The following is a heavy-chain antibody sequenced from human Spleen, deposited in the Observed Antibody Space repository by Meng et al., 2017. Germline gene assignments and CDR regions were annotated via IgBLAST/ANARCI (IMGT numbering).Heavy chain of an antibody. CDR1: GYSFTSYW. CDR3: ARRDYWYNYGMDV. J-gene: IGHJ6*02. CDR2: IYPGDSET. Sequence: GEALVTSWKGSGYSFTSYWIGWVRQLPGKGLEWVGIIYPGDSETRYSPSFQGQVTISVDKSISTAYLQWSSLKASDTAMYYCARRDYWYNYGMDVWGQGTTVTVSS. V-gene: IGHV5-51*01.